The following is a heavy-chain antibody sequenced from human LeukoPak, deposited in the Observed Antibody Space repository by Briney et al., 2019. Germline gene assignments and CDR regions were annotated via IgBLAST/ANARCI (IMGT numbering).Heavy chain of an antibody. V-gene: IGHV4-39*01. J-gene: IGHJ4*02. Sequence: SETLSLTCTVSGGSISSSSYYWGWIRQPPGKGLEWIGSIYYSGSSYYNPSLKSRVTISVDTSKNQFSLKLSSVTAADTAVYYCARDTAMATSDYWGQGTLVTVSS. CDR2: IYYSGSS. D-gene: IGHD5-18*01. CDR3: ARDTAMATSDY. CDR1: GGSISSSSYY.